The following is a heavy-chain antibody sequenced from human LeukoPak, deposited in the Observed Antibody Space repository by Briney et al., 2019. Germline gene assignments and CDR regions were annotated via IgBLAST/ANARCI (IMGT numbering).Heavy chain of an antibody. J-gene: IGHJ4*02. D-gene: IGHD3-3*01. CDR2: ISGSGGSP. CDR3: GKGRGEWSPDYFDY. CDR1: GFTFSNYA. V-gene: IGHV3-23*01. Sequence: PGGSLRLSCAASGFTFSNYAMSWVRQAPGKGLEWVSGISGSGGSPYYADSVKGRFTISRDNSKNTLYLQMNSLRAEDTAVYYCGKGRGEWSPDYFDYWGQGTLVTVSS.